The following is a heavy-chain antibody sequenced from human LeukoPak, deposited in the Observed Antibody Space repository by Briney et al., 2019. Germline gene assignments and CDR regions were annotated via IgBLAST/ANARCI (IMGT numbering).Heavy chain of an antibody. D-gene: IGHD5-12*01. CDR2: INPNSGGT. Sequence: GASVKVSCKASGYTFTGYYMYWVRQAPGQGPEWMGWINPNSGGTNYAQKFQGRVTMTRDTSISTAYMELSRLRSDDTAVYYCARDPPGLPDHYYFDYWGQGTLVTVSS. CDR1: GYTFTGYY. V-gene: IGHV1-2*02. J-gene: IGHJ4*02. CDR3: ARDPPGLPDHYYFDY.